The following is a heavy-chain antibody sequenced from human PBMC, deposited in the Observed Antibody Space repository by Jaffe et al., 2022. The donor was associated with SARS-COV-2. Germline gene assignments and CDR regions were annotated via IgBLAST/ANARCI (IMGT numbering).Heavy chain of an antibody. CDR1: GFTFSSYA. CDR3: ARDSYGTSKDYYYYYGMDV. D-gene: IGHD4-17*01. CDR2: ISYDGSNK. J-gene: IGHJ6*02. V-gene: IGHV3-30-3*01. Sequence: QVQLVESGGGVVQPGRSLRLSCAASGFTFSSYAMHWVRQAPGKGLEWVAVISYDGSNKYYADSVKGRFTISRDNSKNTLYLQMNSLRAEDTAVYYCARDSYGTSKDYYYYYGMDVWGQGTTVTVSS.